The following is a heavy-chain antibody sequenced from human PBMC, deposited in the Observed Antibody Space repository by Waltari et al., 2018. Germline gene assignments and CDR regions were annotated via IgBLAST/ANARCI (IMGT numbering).Heavy chain of an antibody. J-gene: IGHJ3*02. CDR3: ARGGLYGQQLLESAFEI. D-gene: IGHD6-13*01. CDR1: GGSFSTSA. CDR2: IIPMFETA. Sequence: QVQLVQSGAEVKKPGSSVKVSCRASGGSFSTSATTWVRKAPGQGLEWMGGIIPMFETANYAQKFQERVTITTDGSMTTAYMELSSLTSEDTAVYYCARGGLYGQQLLESAFEIWGQGTKVTVAS. V-gene: IGHV1-69*05.